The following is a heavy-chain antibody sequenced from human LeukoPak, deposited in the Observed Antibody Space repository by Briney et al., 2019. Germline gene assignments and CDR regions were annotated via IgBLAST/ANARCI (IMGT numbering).Heavy chain of an antibody. D-gene: IGHD3-10*02. V-gene: IGHV3-48*03. Sequence: PGGSLRLSCAASGFTFSSYEMNWVRQAPGKGLEWVSYISSRGSTIYYADSVKGRFTNSRDNAKNSLYLQMSSLRAEDTAVYYCAELGITMIGGVWGKGTTVTISS. J-gene: IGHJ6*04. CDR3: AELGITMIGGV. CDR2: ISSRGSTI. CDR1: GFTFSSYE.